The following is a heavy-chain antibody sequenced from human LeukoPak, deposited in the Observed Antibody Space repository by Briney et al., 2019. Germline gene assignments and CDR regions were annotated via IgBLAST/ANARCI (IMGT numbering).Heavy chain of an antibody. V-gene: IGHV3-74*01. CDR2: INTDGSST. CDR3: ARDIVVVPAAIRTGGWFDP. Sequence: GGSLRLSCAASGFTFSSYWMHWVRHAPGKGLVWVSRINTDGSSTSYADSVKGRFTISRDNAKNTLYLQMNSLRAEDTAVYYCARDIVVVPAAIRTGGWFDPWGQGTLVTVSS. D-gene: IGHD2-2*01. CDR1: GFTFSSYW. J-gene: IGHJ5*02.